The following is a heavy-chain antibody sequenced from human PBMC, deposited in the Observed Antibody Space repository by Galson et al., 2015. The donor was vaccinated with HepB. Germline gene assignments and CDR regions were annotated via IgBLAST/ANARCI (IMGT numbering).Heavy chain of an antibody. CDR3: ARLSLGGGVDY. CDR1: GFTFSSYG. V-gene: IGHV3-33*01. CDR2: IWYDGSYK. D-gene: IGHD3-16*01. J-gene: IGHJ4*02. Sequence: SLRLSCAASGFTFSSYGMHWVRQAPGKGLEWVAIIWYDGSYKYYADSVKGRFTISREDSQNTLYLQMIRLGAEDTAVYYCARLSLGGGVDYWGQGTLVTVSS.